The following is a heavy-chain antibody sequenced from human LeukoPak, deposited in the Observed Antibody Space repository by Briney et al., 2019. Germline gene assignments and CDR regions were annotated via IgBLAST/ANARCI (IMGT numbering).Heavy chain of an antibody. Sequence: KPSETLSLTCTVSGGSVNSDNYYWSWIRQPPGRGLELIGYIFYTGSTNYNPSLKSRATISVDTSKNQFSLKVSSVTAADTAVYYCARDVGFDWGQGTLVTVSS. D-gene: IGHD6-25*01. CDR3: ARDVGFD. V-gene: IGHV4-61*01. CDR1: GGSVNSDNYY. CDR2: IFYTGST. J-gene: IGHJ4*02.